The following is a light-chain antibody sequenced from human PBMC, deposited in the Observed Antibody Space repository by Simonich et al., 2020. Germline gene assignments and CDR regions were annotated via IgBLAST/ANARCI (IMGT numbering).Light chain of an antibody. CDR2: WAS. CDR3: QQYYSTPYT. Sequence: DIVTTQSPDSLSVSLGERATINCKSSQSVLYSSNNKNYFAWYQQKPGQPPKLLIYWASTRESGVPDRCSGSGSGTDFTLTISSLQAEDVAVYYCQQYYSTPYTFGQGTKLEIK. CDR1: QSVLYSSNNKNY. J-gene: IGKJ2*01. V-gene: IGKV4-1*01.